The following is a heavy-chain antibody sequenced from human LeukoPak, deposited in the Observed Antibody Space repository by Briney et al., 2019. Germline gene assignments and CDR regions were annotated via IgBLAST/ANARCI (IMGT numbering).Heavy chain of an antibody. D-gene: IGHD1-14*01. CDR2: ISGNGDST. V-gene: IGHV3-23*01. J-gene: IGHJ4*02. Sequence: GGSLRLSCAASGFPFNSYAMSWVRQAPGKGLQWVSVISGNGDSTYYADSVKGRFTISRDNSKNTLYLQMNGLRAEDTAVYNCAKRGGNQILGYFDSWGQGTLVTVSS. CDR1: GFPFNSYA. CDR3: AKRGGNQILGYFDS.